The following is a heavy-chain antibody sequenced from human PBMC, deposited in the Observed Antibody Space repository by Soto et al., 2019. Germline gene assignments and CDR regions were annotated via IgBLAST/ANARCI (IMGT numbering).Heavy chain of an antibody. CDR1: GYTFTSYG. J-gene: IGHJ4*02. CDR3: ARGKAYYGSGTVFDF. V-gene: IGHV1-18*01. CDR2: ISAYNGNT. D-gene: IGHD3-10*01. Sequence: QVPLVQSGAEVKKPGASVKVTCKASGYTFTSYGISWVRQAPGQGLEWMGWISAYNGNTNYVQMFQGRVTMTTDTSTSTAYMELRSLRSDDTAVYYCARGKAYYGSGTVFDFWGQGTLVTVSS.